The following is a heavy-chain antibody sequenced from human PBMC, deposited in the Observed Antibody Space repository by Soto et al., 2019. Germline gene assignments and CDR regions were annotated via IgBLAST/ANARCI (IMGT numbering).Heavy chain of an antibody. V-gene: IGHV1-8*01. CDR2: MTPNSGNT. CDR1: GYTFASYD. D-gene: IGHD2-21*01. J-gene: IGHJ6*02. Sequence: QVQLVQSGAEVKKPGASVKVSCKASGYTFASYDMNWVRQASGQGLEWMGYMTPNSGNTGSAQKFQGRPTTTRDPSISTASLQLTTLRSTPTAVYYCARGNKIPPHPFYAIDVWAQGTTVTVSS. CDR3: ARGNKIPPHPFYAIDV.